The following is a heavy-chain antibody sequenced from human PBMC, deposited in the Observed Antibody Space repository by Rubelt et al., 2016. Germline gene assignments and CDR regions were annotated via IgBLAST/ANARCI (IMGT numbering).Heavy chain of an antibody. Sequence: QLQLQESGPGLVKPSETLSLTCSVSGGSISSSSYYWGWIRQPPGKGLEWIGSIYYSGSTYYNPSLKGLVTISVDTSKNQFSLKLSSVTAADTAVYYCASEESYYDFWSGYYLHYWGQGTLVTVSS. CDR3: ASEESYYDFWSGYYLHY. V-gene: IGHV4-39*07. D-gene: IGHD3-3*01. CDR1: GGSISSSSYY. J-gene: IGHJ4*02. CDR2: IYYSGST.